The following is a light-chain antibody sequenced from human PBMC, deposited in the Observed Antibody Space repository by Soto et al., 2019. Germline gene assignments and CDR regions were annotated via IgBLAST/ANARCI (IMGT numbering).Light chain of an antibody. Sequence: QSALTQPPSVSGSPGQSITISCTGTSSDVGGYDYVSWYQQHPGKAPKLMIYGVSNRPSGVSNRFSGSNAGNTASLTISGLQAEDAADYYCSSYTNSITHVFGGGTKVTVL. CDR1: SSDVGGYDY. CDR3: SSYTNSITHV. J-gene: IGLJ3*02. CDR2: GVS. V-gene: IGLV2-14*03.